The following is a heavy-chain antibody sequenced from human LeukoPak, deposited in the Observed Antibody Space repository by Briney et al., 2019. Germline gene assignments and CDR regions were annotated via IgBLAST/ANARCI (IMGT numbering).Heavy chain of an antibody. CDR2: ISVYNGNT. CDR1: GYTFTSYG. D-gene: IGHD3-9*01. CDR3: ARDRRDILTGPQSSDAFDI. V-gene: IGHV1-18*01. J-gene: IGHJ3*02. Sequence: GASVKVSCKASGYTFTSYGISWVRQAPGQGLEWMGWISVYNGNTNYAQKLLGRVTLTTDTSTSTAYMELRSLRSDDTAVYYCARDRRDILTGPQSSDAFDIWGQGTMVTVSS.